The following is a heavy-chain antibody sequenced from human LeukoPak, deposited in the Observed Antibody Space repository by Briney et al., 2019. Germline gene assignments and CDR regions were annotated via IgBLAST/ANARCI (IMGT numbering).Heavy chain of an antibody. J-gene: IGHJ4*02. D-gene: IGHD5-12*01. CDR2: MNPNSGNT. CDR3: ARVSGFERKDSFSY. Sequence: ASVKVSCKASAYTFTSYDINWVRQATEQGLEWTGWMNPNSGNTGYAQRFQGRVTMTRDNSISTAYMELSNLTSEDTAVYFCARVSGFERKDSFSYWGQGTLVTVSS. CDR1: AYTFTSYD. V-gene: IGHV1-8*01.